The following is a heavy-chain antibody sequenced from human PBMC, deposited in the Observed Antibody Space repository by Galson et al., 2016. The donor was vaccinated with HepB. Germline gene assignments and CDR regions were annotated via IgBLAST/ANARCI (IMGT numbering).Heavy chain of an antibody. CDR1: GGSISSVNYY. J-gene: IGHJ4*02. D-gene: IGHD2-15*01. V-gene: IGHV4-39*02. CDR2: IYCSGST. Sequence: SETLSLTCTVSGGSISSVNYYWGWIRQPPGKGLEWIGTIYCSGSTYYSPSLKSRVTISVDTSKSQFSLKLRSVTAADTAVYYCARDNLLRGVATTQTYFDYWGQGTLVTVSS. CDR3: ARDNLLRGVATTQTYFDY.